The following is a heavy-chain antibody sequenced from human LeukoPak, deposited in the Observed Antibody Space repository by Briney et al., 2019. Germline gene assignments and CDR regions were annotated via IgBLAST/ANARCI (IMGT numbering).Heavy chain of an antibody. V-gene: IGHV3-23*01. Sequence: GGSLRLSCAASGFTFSSYAMSWVRQAPGKGLEWVSAISGSGGSTYYADSVKGRFTISRDNSKNTLYLQMNSLRAEDTAVYYCARLVGGSGYYYMDVWGKGTTVTVSS. CDR1: GFTFSSYA. CDR2: ISGSGGST. J-gene: IGHJ6*03. CDR3: ARLVGGSGYYYMDV. D-gene: IGHD2-8*02.